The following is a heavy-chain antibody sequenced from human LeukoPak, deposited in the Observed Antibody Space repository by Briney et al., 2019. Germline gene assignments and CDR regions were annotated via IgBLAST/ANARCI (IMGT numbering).Heavy chain of an antibody. V-gene: IGHV3-53*01. Sequence: PGGSLRLSCAASGFTVSSNYMSWVRQAPGKGLEWVSVIYSGGSTYYADSVKGRFTISRDNSKNTLYPQMNSLRAEDTAVYYCAKESIWGVYGSGSYPRYWGQGTLVTVSS. D-gene: IGHD3-10*01. CDR3: AKESIWGVYGSGSYPRY. CDR1: GFTVSSNY. J-gene: IGHJ4*02. CDR2: IYSGGST.